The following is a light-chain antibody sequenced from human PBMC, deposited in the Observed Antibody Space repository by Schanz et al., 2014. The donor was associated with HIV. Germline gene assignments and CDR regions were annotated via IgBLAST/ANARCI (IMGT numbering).Light chain of an antibody. CDR2: GAS. V-gene: IGKV3-20*01. CDR3: QQYSSSPLT. CDR1: QSVSSD. Sequence: EIVMTQSPATLSVSPGERATLSCRASQSVSSDLAWYQQKPGQAPRLLIYGASSRASGVPERFSGSGSATDFTLTISRLEPEDFAVYYCQQYSSSPLTFGGGTKVEIK. J-gene: IGKJ4*01.